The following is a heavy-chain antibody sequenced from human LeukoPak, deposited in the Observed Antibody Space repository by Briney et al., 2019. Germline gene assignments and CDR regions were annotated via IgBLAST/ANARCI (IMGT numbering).Heavy chain of an antibody. D-gene: IGHD3-22*01. CDR1: GGTFSSYA. CDR3: ASHVDDSSGYRHGYYYYYMDV. Sequence: GASVKVSCRASGGTFSSYAISWVRQAPGQGLECMGGIIPIFGTANYAQKFQGRVTITADKSTSTAYMELSSLRSEDTAVYYCASHVDDSSGYRHGYYYYYMDVWGKGTTVTVSS. CDR2: IIPIFGTA. J-gene: IGHJ6*03. V-gene: IGHV1-69*06.